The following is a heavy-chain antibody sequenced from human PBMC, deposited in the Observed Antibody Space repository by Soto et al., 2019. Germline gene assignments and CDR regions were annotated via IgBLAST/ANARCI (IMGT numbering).Heavy chain of an antibody. CDR2: ISDSGGST. V-gene: IGHV3-23*01. D-gene: IGHD6-19*01. CDR1: GFTFSSCA. CDR3: AKDRPAAGSQWLVPI. Sequence: GGSLRLSCAASGFTFSSCAMSLVRQAPRMGLQWVSPISDSGGSTYYADSVRGRFTISRDKSKNTLYLQLNSLGAEDTAVYYCAKDRPAAGSQWLVPIWGRGTLVTVCS. J-gene: IGHJ4*02.